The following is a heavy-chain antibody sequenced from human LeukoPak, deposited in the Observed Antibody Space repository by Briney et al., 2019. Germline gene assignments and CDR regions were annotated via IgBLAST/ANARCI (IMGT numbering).Heavy chain of an antibody. Sequence: PSETLSLTCTVSGGSISSYYWSWIRQPAGKGLEWIGRIYTSGSTNYNPSLKSRVTMSVDTSKNQFSLKLSSVTAADTAVNYCARDMRSSSFYYYYGMDVWGQGTTVTVSS. CDR1: GGSISSYY. CDR3: ARDMRSSSFYYYYGMDV. D-gene: IGHD6-6*01. CDR2: IYTSGST. J-gene: IGHJ6*02. V-gene: IGHV4-4*07.